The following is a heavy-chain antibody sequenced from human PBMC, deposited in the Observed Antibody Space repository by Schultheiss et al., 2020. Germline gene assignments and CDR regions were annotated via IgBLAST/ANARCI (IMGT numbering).Heavy chain of an antibody. D-gene: IGHD3-9*01. J-gene: IGHJ6*02. CDR1: GGTFRGYG. CDR3: ARQPTGLNYYYYGMDV. CDR2: INPNSGGT. V-gene: IGHV1-8*02. Sequence: ASVKDPFKASGGTFRGYGVSWVRQAPGQGLEWMGWINPNSGGTNYAQKFQGRVTMTRNTSISTAYMELSSLRSEDTAVYYCARQPTGLNYYYYGMDVWGQGTTVTVSS.